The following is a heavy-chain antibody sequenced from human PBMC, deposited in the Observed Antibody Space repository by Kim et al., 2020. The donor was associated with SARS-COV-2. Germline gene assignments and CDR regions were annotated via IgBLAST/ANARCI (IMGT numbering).Heavy chain of an antibody. Sequence: GGSLRLSCAASGFTFSNAWMSWVRQAPGKGLEWVGRIKSKTDGGTTDYAAPVKGRFTISRDDSKNTLYLQMNSLKTEDTAVYYCTTIITMIVVAIPWGQGTLVTVSS. CDR1: GFTFSNAW. J-gene: IGHJ5*02. D-gene: IGHD3-22*01. CDR3: TTIITMIVVAIP. V-gene: IGHV3-15*01. CDR2: IKSKTDGGTT.